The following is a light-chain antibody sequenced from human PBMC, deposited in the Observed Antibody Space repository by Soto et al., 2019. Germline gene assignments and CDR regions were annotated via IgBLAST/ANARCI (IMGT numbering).Light chain of an antibody. CDR2: AAS. V-gene: IGKV1-12*01. CDR3: QQATSFPRT. Sequence: DIQMTQSPSFVYASVGDRVTISCRASQGITSWLAWYQQKPGKAPKLLIYAASTLQGGVPSRFSGSGSGTEFTLTISSLQPESFATYYCQQATSFPRTFGQGTKVEIK. J-gene: IGKJ1*01. CDR1: QGITSW.